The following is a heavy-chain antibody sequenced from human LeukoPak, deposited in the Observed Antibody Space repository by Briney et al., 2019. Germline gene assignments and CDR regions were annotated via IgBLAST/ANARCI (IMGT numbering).Heavy chain of an antibody. Sequence: GVSLRLSCAASGFTFSTYAMSWVRQAPGKGLEWVSAISGSGGSTYYADSVKGRFTISRDNSKNTLYLQMNSLRAEDTAVYYCAKGARLAVAGDYWGQGTLVTVSS. CDR3: AKGARLAVAGDY. J-gene: IGHJ4*02. D-gene: IGHD6-19*01. V-gene: IGHV3-23*01. CDR2: ISGSGGST. CDR1: GFTFSTYA.